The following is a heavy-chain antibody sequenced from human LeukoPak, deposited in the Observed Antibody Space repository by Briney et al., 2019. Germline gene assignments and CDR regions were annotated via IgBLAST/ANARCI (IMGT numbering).Heavy chain of an antibody. CDR3: ARARDYGDYEY. Sequence: GGSLRLSCAPSGFTVSSNYMSWVRQAPGKGLEWVSVIYSGGATYYADSVKGRFTISRDNSKNTLYLQMNSLRAEDTAVYYCARARDYGDYEYWGQGTLVTVSS. V-gene: IGHV3-53*01. CDR1: GFTVSSNY. J-gene: IGHJ4*02. D-gene: IGHD4-17*01. CDR2: IYSGGAT.